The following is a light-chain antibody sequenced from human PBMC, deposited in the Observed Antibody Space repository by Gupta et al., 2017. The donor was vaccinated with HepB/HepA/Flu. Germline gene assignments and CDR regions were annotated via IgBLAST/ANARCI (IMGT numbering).Light chain of an antibody. CDR3: AAWDDSLSGVV. CDR2: RNN. Sequence: QSVLTQPPSASGTPGQRVTISCSGSSSNIGSNYVYWYQQLPGTAPKLLIYRNNQRPSGVTDRFSGSKSGNSASLAIRGLRSEDEAEYYCAAWDDSLSGVVFGGGTKLTVL. V-gene: IGLV1-47*01. CDR1: SSNIGSNY. J-gene: IGLJ2*01.